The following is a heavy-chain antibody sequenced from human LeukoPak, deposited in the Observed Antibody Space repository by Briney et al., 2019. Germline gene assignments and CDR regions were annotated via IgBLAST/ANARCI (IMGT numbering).Heavy chain of an antibody. CDR3: ASGYCTNGVCYPPYYYYMDV. CDR1: GYTFTGYY. CDR2: INPNSGGT. V-gene: IGHV1-2*02. J-gene: IGHJ6*03. D-gene: IGHD2-8*01. Sequence: ASVKVSCKASGYTFTGYYMHWVRQAPGQGLEWMGWINPNSGGTNYAQKFQGRVTMTRDTSISTAYMELSRLRSDDTAVYYCASGYCTNGVCYPPYYYYMDVWGKGTTVTVSS.